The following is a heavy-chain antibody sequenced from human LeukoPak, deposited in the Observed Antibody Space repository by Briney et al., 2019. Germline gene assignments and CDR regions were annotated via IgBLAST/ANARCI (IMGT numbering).Heavy chain of an antibody. CDR2: IKQDGSEK. V-gene: IGHV3-7*03. CDR3: ARGYCSGGSCYGDY. D-gene: IGHD2-15*01. J-gene: IGHJ4*02. CDR1: GFTFSNAW. Sequence: GGSLRLSCAASGFTFSNAWMSWVRQAPGKGLEWVANIKQDGSEKYYVDSAKGRFTISRDNAKNSLYLQMNSLRAEDTAVYYCARGYCSGGSCYGDYWGQGTLVTVSS.